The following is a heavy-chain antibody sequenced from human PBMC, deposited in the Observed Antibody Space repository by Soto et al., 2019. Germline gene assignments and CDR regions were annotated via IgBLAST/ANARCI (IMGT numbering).Heavy chain of an antibody. V-gene: IGHV3-23*01. CDR2: ISFSSSSS. CDR1: GFTFSSSA. CDR3: AKEISWDYYFDY. J-gene: IGHJ4*02. Sequence: GSLRLSCAASGFTFSSSAMSWVRQAPGKGLEWVSAISFSSSSSHYADPVKGRFTISRDNSKNTLYLQMNSLRAEDTAVYYCAKEISWDYYFDYWGQGAVVTGLL. D-gene: IGHD1-26*01.